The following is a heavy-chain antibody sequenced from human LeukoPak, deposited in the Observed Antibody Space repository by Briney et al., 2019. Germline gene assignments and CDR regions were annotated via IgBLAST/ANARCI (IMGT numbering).Heavy chain of an antibody. D-gene: IGHD4-23*01. CDR1: GGSFSGYY. CDR3: ARAAQPSRTPASIFDY. J-gene: IGHJ4*02. CDR2: INHSGST. V-gene: IGHV4-34*01. Sequence: SETLSLTCAVYGGSFSGYYWSWIRQPPGKGLEWIGEINHSGSTNYNPSLKSRVTISVDTSKNQFSLKLSSVTAADTAVYYCARAAQPSRTPASIFDYWGQGTLVTVSS.